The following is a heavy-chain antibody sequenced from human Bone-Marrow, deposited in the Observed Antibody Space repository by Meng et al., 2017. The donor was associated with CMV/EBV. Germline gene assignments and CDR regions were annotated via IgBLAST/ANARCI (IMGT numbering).Heavy chain of an antibody. CDR1: GYTFTSYG. D-gene: IGHD3-3*01. Sequence: ASVKVSCKASGYTFTSYGISWVRQAPRQGLEWMGWISAYNGNTNYAQKLQGRVTMTTDTSTSTAYMELRSLRSDDTAVYYCARVGPTYYDFWSGYYRGGWFDPWGQGTLVTVSS. CDR3: ARVGPTYYDFWSGYYRGGWFDP. CDR2: ISAYNGNT. J-gene: IGHJ5*02. V-gene: IGHV1-18*01.